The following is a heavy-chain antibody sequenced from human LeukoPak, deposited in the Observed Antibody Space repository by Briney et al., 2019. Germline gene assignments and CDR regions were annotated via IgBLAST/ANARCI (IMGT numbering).Heavy chain of an antibody. D-gene: IGHD3-10*01. Sequence: SETLSLTCTVSGGSVSSTTYYWSWIRQPPGKGLEWIASINYSGSTYYNPSLKSRVTISVDTSENQFSLKLSSVTAAGTAVYYCARYVVYGSGKYYFDYWGQGTLVTVSS. CDR2: INYSGST. CDR1: GGSVSSTTYY. J-gene: IGHJ4*02. CDR3: ARYVVYGSGKYYFDY. V-gene: IGHV4-39*01.